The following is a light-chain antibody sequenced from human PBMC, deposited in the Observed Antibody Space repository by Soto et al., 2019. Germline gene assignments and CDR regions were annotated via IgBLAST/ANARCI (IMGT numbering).Light chain of an antibody. J-gene: IGKJ5*01. CDR2: GAS. CDR3: QQYGKSSQIT. CDR1: QSVSSSY. Sequence: EIVLTQSPGTLSLSPGERATLSCRASQSVSSSYLAWYQQKPGQAPRLLIYGASTRATGIPDRFSGSGSGTDFSLTISRLEPEDFAVYYCQQYGKSSQITFGQGTRLEIK. V-gene: IGKV3-20*01.